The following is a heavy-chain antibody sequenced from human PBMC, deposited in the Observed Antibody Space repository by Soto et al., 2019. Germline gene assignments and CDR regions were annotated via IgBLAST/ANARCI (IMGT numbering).Heavy chain of an antibody. CDR3: AREQDPSSGDPGY. V-gene: IGHV3-7*01. CDR2: IKQDGSEQ. D-gene: IGHD6-19*01. CDR1: GFTFSGYW. J-gene: IGHJ4*02. Sequence: PGGSLRLSCAASGFTFSGYWMSWVRQAPGKGVGWVANIKQDGSEQFYVDSVKGRFTISRDNSKNTLYLQMNSLRAEDTAVYYCAREQDPSSGDPGYWGQGTLATVSS.